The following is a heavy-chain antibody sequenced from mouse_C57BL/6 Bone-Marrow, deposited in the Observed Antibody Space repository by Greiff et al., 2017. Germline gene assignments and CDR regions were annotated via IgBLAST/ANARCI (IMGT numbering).Heavy chain of an antibody. J-gene: IGHJ4*01. CDR3: ARRRYMDY. CDR1: GFTFSDYG. CDR2: ISNLAYSI. Sequence: EVMLVESGGGLVQPGGSLKLSCAASGFTFSDYGMAWVRQAPRKGPEWVAFISNLAYSIYYADTVTGRFTISRATDKNTLNLEMNILRSEDTAMYYCARRRYMDYWGQGTSVTVSS. V-gene: IGHV5-15*01.